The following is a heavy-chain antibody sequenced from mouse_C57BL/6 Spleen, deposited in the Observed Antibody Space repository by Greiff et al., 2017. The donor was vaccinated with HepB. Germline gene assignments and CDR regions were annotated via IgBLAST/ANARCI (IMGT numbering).Heavy chain of an antibody. Sequence: VQLQQSGAELVMPGASVKLSCKASGYTFTSYWMHWVKQRPGQGLEWIGEIDPSDSYTNYNQKFKGKSTLTVDKSSSTAYMQLSSLTSEDSAVDYCARYHYGNYVDYWGQGTSVTVSS. CDR1: GYTFTSYW. CDR3: ARYHYGNYVDY. V-gene: IGHV1-69*01. J-gene: IGHJ4*01. CDR2: IDPSDSYT. D-gene: IGHD2-1*01.